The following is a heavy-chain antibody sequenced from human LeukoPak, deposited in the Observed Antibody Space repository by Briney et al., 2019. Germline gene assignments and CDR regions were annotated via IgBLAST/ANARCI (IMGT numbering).Heavy chain of an antibody. D-gene: IGHD4-11*01. J-gene: IGHJ4*02. Sequence: GGSLRLSCEVSGFIFSSYWMSWVRQAPGKGLEWVGNINQEGSERNHGDSVNGRFTISRDNAKNSLYLQMNSLRAEDTALYYCARPHYSIEYYFDYWGQGTLVTVSS. CDR1: GFIFSSYW. V-gene: IGHV3-7*03. CDR3: ARPHYSIEYYFDY. CDR2: INQEGSER.